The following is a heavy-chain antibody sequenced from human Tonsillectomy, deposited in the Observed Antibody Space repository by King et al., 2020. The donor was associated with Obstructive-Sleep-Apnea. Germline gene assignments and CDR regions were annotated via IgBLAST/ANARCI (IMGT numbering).Heavy chain of an antibody. CDR3: ASAWGIGWFDP. V-gene: IGHV3-48*04. J-gene: IGHJ5*02. CDR2: ISSISSTI. D-gene: IGHD6-13*01. CDR1: GFTFSSYS. Sequence: VQLVESGGGLVQPGGSLRLSCAASGFTFSSYSMNWVRQAPGKGLEWGSSISSISSTIYYADSVKGRFTISRDNAKNSLYLQMNSLRAEDTAVYYCASAWGIGWFDPWGQGTLVTVSS.